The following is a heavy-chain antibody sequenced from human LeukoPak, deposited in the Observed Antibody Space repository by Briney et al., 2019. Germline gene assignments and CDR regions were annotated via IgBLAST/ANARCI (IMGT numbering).Heavy chain of an antibody. CDR3: ARGPLAFRRVAGIFS. Sequence: SETLSLTCAVSGGSFNGYSYTWIRQPPGKGLEWIGEIIHSGGTSYNPSLKSRLTISVDTSRKQFSLKLTSVAAADTALYFCARGPLAFRRVAGIFSWGRGTQVTVSS. CDR1: GGSFNGYS. D-gene: IGHD6-19*01. J-gene: IGHJ5*02. CDR2: IIHSGGT. V-gene: IGHV4-34*01.